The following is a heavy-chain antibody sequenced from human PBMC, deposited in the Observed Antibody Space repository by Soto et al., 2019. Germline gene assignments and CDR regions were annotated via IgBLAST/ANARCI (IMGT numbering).Heavy chain of an antibody. J-gene: IGHJ5*02. V-gene: IGHV3-9*01. Sequence: EVQLVASGGGLVQPGRSLRLSCAASGFTFDDYAMHWVRQAPGKGLEWVSGSSWNSSSIGYADSVKGRFTISRDNAKNYLYVQMNSLRDEDAALYYFAKDFMGCEDEFGPWGQGTLVIVSS. D-gene: IGHD2-8*01. CDR1: GFTFDDYA. CDR3: AKDFMGCEDEFGP. CDR2: SSWNSSSI.